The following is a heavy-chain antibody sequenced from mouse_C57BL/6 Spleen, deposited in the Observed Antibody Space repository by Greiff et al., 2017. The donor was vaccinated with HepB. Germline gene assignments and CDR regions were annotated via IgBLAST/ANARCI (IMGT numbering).Heavy chain of an antibody. V-gene: IGHV1-81*01. Sequence: QQSGAELARPGASVKLSCKASGYTFTSYGISWVKQRTGQGLEWIGEIYPRSGNTYYNEKFKGKATLTADKSSSTAYMELRSLTSEDSAVYFCAREENTTVVAPFAYWGQGTLVTVSA. CDR2: IYPRSGNT. CDR1: GYTFTSYG. J-gene: IGHJ3*01. CDR3: AREENTTVVAPFAY. D-gene: IGHD1-1*01.